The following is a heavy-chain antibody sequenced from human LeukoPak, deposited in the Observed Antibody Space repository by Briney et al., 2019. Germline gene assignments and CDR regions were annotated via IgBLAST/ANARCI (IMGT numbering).Heavy chain of an antibody. V-gene: IGHV3-33*01. Sequence: GGSLRLSCAASGFTFSSYGMHWVRQAPGKGLEWVAIIWYDGTNKYYSDSVKGRFTISRDDSKNTVYLQMNSLRAEDTALYYCAIDDYSNSWYYFDYWGQETLVTVSS. CDR1: GFTFSSYG. J-gene: IGHJ4*02. CDR2: IWYDGTNK. CDR3: AIDDYSNSWYYFDY. D-gene: IGHD6-13*01.